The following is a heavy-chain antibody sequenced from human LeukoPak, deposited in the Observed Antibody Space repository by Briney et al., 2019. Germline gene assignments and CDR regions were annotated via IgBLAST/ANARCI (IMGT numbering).Heavy chain of an antibody. V-gene: IGHV4-59*01. CDR1: GGSISSYY. Sequence: PSETLSLTCTVSGGSISSYYWSWIRQPPGKGLEWIGYIYYSGSTNYNPSLKSRVTISVDTSKNQFSLKLSSVTAADTAVYYCARERPEKPFDYWGQGTLVTVSS. J-gene: IGHJ4*02. CDR2: IYYSGST. CDR3: ARERPEKPFDY. D-gene: IGHD1-14*01.